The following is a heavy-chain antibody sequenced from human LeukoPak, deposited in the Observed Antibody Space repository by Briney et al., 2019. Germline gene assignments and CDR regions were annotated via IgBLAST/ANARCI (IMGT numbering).Heavy chain of an antibody. Sequence: GASVKVSCKASGGTFSSYAISWVRQAPGQGLEWMGGIIPIFGTVNYAQKFQGRVTITADESTSTAYMELSSLRSEDTAVYYCARASGYEGDWFDPWGQGTLVTVSS. V-gene: IGHV1-69*13. CDR1: GGTFSSYA. J-gene: IGHJ5*02. CDR3: ARASGYEGDWFDP. CDR2: IIPIFGTV. D-gene: IGHD5-12*01.